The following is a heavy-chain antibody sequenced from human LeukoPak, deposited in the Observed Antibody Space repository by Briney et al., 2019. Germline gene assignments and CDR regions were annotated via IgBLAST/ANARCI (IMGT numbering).Heavy chain of an antibody. Sequence: SETLSLTCTVSGGSITSGGYHWSWIRQHPGKGLEWIGYISYSGTTYYNPSLKSRLIISLDTSKNQFSLQLSSVTAADTAMYYCATCKNGYSGNWGQGTQVTVSS. J-gene: IGHJ4*02. D-gene: IGHD5-24*01. CDR2: ISYSGTT. CDR1: GGSITSGGYH. V-gene: IGHV4-31*03. CDR3: ATCKNGYSGN.